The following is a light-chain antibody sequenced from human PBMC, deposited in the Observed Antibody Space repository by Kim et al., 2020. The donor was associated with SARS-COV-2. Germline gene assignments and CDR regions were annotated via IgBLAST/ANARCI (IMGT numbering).Light chain of an antibody. Sequence: GKTATITWRGNTRGTKSVHWYQQKTGQAPVLVIYYDSDRPSGIPERFSGSNSGNTATLTISRVEAGDEADYYCQVWDDTTDPHGYVSGTGTKVTVL. CDR2: YDS. V-gene: IGLV3-21*04. CDR3: QVWDDTTDPHGYV. CDR1: TRGTKS. J-gene: IGLJ1*01.